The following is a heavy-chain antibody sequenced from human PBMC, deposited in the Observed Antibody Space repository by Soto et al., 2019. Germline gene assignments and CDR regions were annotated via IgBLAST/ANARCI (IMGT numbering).Heavy chain of an antibody. Sequence: QVQLVQSGAEVKKPGASVKVSCKASGYTFTGYYMHWVRQAPGQGLEWMGWINPNSGGTNYAQKYQGGVTMTRDTSISTAYMELSRLRSDDTAVYYCARDIWIVGATTTDYYYYGMDVWGQGTTVTVSS. J-gene: IGHJ6*02. V-gene: IGHV1-2*02. CDR1: GYTFTGYY. CDR3: ARDIWIVGATTTDYYYYGMDV. D-gene: IGHD1-26*01. CDR2: INPNSGGT.